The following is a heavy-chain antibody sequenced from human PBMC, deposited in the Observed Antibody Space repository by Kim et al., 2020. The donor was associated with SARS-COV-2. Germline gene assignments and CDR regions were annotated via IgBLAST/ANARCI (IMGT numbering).Heavy chain of an antibody. D-gene: IGHD3-22*01. J-gene: IGHJ4*02. CDR3: ARGRIVVGNFDY. V-gene: IGHV3-21*01. CDR1: GFTFSSYS. CDR2: ISSSSSYI. Sequence: GGSLRLSCAASGFTFSSYSMNWVRQAPGKGLEWVSSISSSSSYIYYADSVKGRFTISRDNAKNSLYLQMNSLRAEDTAVYYCARGRIVVGNFDYWGQGTLVTVSS.